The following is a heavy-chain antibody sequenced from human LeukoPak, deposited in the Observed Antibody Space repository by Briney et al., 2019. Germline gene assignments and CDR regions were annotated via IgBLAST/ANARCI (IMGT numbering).Heavy chain of an antibody. V-gene: IGHV3-21*06. D-gene: IGHD3-22*01. CDR1: GFTFTAFS. CDR2: IISESTFT. J-gene: IGHJ4*02. CDR3: ARVDFGDYFDTSDYHFFDF. Sequence: GGSLRLSCAASGFTFTAFSMSWVRQAPGKGLEWVSSIISESTFTSYSDSVKGRFTISRDNAKNSLHLQMISLRAEDTAVYFCARVDFGDYFDTSDYHFFDFWGQGTLVTVSS.